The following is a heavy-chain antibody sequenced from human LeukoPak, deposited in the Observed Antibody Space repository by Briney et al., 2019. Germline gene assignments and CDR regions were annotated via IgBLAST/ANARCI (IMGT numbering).Heavy chain of an antibody. CDR2: INHSGIT. CDR1: GGSFSYYY. CDR3: ARGRKQLL. J-gene: IGHJ4*02. V-gene: IGHV4-34*01. D-gene: IGHD6-13*01. Sequence: SETLSLTCAVYGGSFSYYYWSWIRQPPGKGLEWIGEINHSGITNYNPSLKSRVTISADTSKNQFSLKLTSVTAADTAVYYCARGRKQLLWGQGTLVTVSS.